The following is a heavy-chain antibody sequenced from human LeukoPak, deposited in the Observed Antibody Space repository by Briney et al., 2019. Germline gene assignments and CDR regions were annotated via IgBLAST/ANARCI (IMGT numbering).Heavy chain of an antibody. V-gene: IGHV5-51*01. CDR2: IYPGDSDT. D-gene: IGHD6-13*01. J-gene: IGHJ6*02. CDR1: GYSFTSYW. Sequence: GESLKISCKGSGYSFTSYWIGWVRQMPGKGLEWMGIIYPGDSDTRYSPSFQGQVTISADKSISTAYLQWSSLKASDTAMYYCARYLSNSSPLYYYYGMDVWGQGTTVTVSS. CDR3: ARYLSNSSPLYYYYGMDV.